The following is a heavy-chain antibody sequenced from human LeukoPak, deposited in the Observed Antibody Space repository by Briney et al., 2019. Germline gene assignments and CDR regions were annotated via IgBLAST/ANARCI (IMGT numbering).Heavy chain of an antibody. D-gene: IGHD2-2*01. J-gene: IGHJ4*02. CDR1: GFTFSSYS. CDR3: ARDSDQLLPAGKGSDY. CDR2: ISSSSSTI. Sequence: GGSLRLSCAASGFTFSSYSMNWVRQAPGKGLEWVSYISSSSSTIHYADSVKGRFTISRDNAKNSLYLQMNSLRAEDTAVYYCARDSDQLLPAGKGSDYWGQGTLVTVSS. V-gene: IGHV3-48*01.